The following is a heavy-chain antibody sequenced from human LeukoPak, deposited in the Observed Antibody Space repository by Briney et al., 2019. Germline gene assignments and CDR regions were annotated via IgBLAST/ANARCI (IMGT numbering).Heavy chain of an antibody. Sequence: ASVKVSCRASGYSITSYDINWVRQAAGQGLEWVGWMNSNSGNTGYARKFQGRVTLTRDTSISTAYMEVNSLTSEDTAEYYCARGGALVRGVAILYGMDVWGQETTVTVSS. J-gene: IGHJ6*02. CDR1: GYSITSYD. D-gene: IGHD3-10*01. V-gene: IGHV1-8*01. CDR2: MNSNSGNT. CDR3: ARGGALVRGVAILYGMDV.